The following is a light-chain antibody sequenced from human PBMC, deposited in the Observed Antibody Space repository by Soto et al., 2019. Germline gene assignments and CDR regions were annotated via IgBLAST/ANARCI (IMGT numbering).Light chain of an antibody. Sequence: EIVLTQSPGTLSLSPGERATLSCRASQSVRSSYLAWYQQKPGQAPRLLIYGASSRATGIPDRFSGSGSGTDFTVTISRLEPEDFAVYYCQQYGSSPWTFGHGTKVEIK. CDR2: GAS. V-gene: IGKV3-20*01. CDR1: QSVRSSY. J-gene: IGKJ1*01. CDR3: QQYGSSPWT.